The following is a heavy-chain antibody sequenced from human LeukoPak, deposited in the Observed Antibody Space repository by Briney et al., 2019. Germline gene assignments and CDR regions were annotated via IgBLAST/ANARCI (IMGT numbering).Heavy chain of an antibody. Sequence: PGGPLRLSCAASGFTLSSYSMNWVRQAPGKGLEWVSSISSSSSYIYYADSVKGRFTISRDNAKNSLYLQMNSLRAEDTAVYYCASSPPAANDYWAQGTLVTVSS. CDR2: ISSSSSYI. J-gene: IGHJ4*02. V-gene: IGHV3-21*01. CDR1: GFTLSSYS. D-gene: IGHD6-13*01. CDR3: ASSPPAANDY.